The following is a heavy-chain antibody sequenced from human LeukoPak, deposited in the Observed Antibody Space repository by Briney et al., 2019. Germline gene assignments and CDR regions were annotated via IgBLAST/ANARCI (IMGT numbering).Heavy chain of an antibody. CDR1: GFTFSSYA. J-gene: IGHJ3*02. CDR3: ARDMVGFDI. Sequence: GRSLRLSCAASGFTFSSYAMHWVRQAPGKGLEWVAVISYDGSNKYYADSAKGRFTISRDNSKNTLYLQMNSLRAEDTAVYYCARDMVGFDIWGQGTMVTVSS. V-gene: IGHV3-30*04. CDR2: ISYDGSNK. D-gene: IGHD3-10*01.